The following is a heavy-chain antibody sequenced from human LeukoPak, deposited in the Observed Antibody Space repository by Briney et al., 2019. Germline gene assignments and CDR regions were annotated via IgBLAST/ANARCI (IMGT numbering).Heavy chain of an antibody. CDR3: ARDASQLELRPPPWFDY. CDR2: ISSSSSTI. J-gene: IGHJ4*02. V-gene: IGHV3-48*01. Sequence: GGSLRVFCAASGFTFSSYSMNWVRQAPGKGLEWVSYISSSSSTIYYADSVKGRFTISRDNAKNSLYLQMNSLRAEDTAVYYCARDASQLELRPPPWFDYWGQGTLVTVSS. CDR1: GFTFSSYS. D-gene: IGHD1-7*01.